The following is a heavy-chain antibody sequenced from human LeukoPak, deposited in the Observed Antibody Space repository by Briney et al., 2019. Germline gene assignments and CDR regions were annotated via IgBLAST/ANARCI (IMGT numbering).Heavy chain of an antibody. J-gene: IGHJ3*02. CDR1: GFTFSSYG. D-gene: IGHD3-22*01. V-gene: IGHV3-30*18. CDR3: AKPYDSSGKGVGAFDI. CDR2: ISYDGSNK. Sequence: GRSLRLSCAASGFTFSSYGMHWVRQAPGKGLEWVAVISYDGSNKYYADSVKGRFTISRDNSKNTLYLQMNSLRAEDTAVYYCAKPYDSSGKGVGAFDIWGQGTMVTVSS.